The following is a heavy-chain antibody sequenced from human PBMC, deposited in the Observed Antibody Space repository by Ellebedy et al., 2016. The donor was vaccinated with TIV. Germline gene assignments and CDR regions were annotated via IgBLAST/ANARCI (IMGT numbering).Heavy chain of an antibody. J-gene: IGHJ4*02. CDR2: INPSGGST. D-gene: IGHD1-26*01. CDR1: GYTFTAYY. V-gene: IGHV1-46*01. CDR3: ARDRGSAYYFDH. Sequence: AASVTVSCKASGYTFTAYYLHWVRQAPGQGLEWMGVINPSGGSTTYAERFQARVILTRDTSTSTAYMELSSLRSDDTAVYYCARDRGSAYYFDHWGQGTLVTVSS.